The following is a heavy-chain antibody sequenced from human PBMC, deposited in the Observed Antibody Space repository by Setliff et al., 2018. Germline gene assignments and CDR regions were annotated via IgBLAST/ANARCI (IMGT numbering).Heavy chain of an antibody. D-gene: IGHD2-15*01. Sequence: GASVKVSCKASGYTFTSYGISWVRQAPGQGLEWMEWISAYNGNTNYAQKLQGRVTMTTDTSTNTAYMEVRSLGSDDTAMYYCARAVGYCSGGSCYKGDDYWGQGTLVTVPQ. V-gene: IGHV1-18*01. CDR2: ISAYNGNT. CDR3: ARAVGYCSGGSCYKGDDY. CDR1: GYTFTSYG. J-gene: IGHJ4*02.